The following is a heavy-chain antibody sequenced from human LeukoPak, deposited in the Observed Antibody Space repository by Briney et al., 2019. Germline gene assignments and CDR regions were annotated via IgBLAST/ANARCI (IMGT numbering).Heavy chain of an antibody. CDR1: GGSLSDYT. V-gene: IGHV1-69*16. J-gene: IGHJ6*03. D-gene: IGHD3/OR15-3a*01. CDR3: ARDGLLTRTGMDV. CDR2: IIPMLGTA. Sequence: GASVKVSCKASGGSLSDYTISWVRQAPGQGLEWMGGIIPMLGTAKYAQNFQGRVTITTDDSSSTVYMEPSSLRFEDTASYFCARDGLLTRTGMDVWGKGTTVTVSS.